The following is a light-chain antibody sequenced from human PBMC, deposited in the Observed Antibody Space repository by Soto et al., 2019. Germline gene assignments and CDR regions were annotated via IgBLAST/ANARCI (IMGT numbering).Light chain of an antibody. Sequence: QAVVTQSPSASATSGQRVTISCSGGRSNIGTYAVNWYQQLPGTAPTLLIFRNHQRPSGVPDRFSGSKSGTSASLAISGPQSEDEADYYCAAWDDSLRAVVFGGGTKLTVL. CDR3: AAWDDSLRAVV. CDR1: RSNIGTYA. V-gene: IGLV1-44*01. CDR2: RNH. J-gene: IGLJ2*01.